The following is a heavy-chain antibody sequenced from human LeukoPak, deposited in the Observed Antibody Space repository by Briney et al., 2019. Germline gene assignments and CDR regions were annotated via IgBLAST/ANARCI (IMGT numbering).Heavy chain of an antibody. D-gene: IGHD3-22*01. CDR3: AKDPNYYDSSGYYWGRDWYFDL. Sequence: QPGGSLRLSCAASGFNFRNYWMHWVRQAPGKGLVWVSRTNSDGSSTSYADSVKGRFTISRDNAENTLYLQINSLRAEDTAVYYCAKDPNYYDSSGYYWGRDWYFDLWGRGTLVTVSS. V-gene: IGHV3-74*01. CDR1: GFNFRNYW. J-gene: IGHJ2*01. CDR2: TNSDGSST.